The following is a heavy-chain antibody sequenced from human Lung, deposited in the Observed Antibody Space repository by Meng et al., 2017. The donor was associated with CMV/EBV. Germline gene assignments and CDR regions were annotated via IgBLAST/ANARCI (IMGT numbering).Heavy chain of an antibody. D-gene: IGHD3-22*01. J-gene: IGHJ4*01. CDR2: IRSTPYGGTT. Sequence: GGSLRLXCTTSGFTFRDYSLGWVRQAPGKGLEWVGFIRSTPYGGTTEYAASVKGRFSISRDDSESIAYLQMNSLKTEDTAVYYCTRELQVYFYHNSGYYHPPGYWXHGTLVTVSS. CDR3: TRELQVYFYHNSGYYHPPGY. V-gene: IGHV3-49*04. CDR1: GFTFRDYS.